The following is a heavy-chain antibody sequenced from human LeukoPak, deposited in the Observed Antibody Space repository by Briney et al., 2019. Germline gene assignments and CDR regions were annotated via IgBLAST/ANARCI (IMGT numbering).Heavy chain of an antibody. Sequence: SETLSLTCTVSGGSISNSYWSWIRQPPGKGLEWIGYIYYSGSTSYNPSLRSRVTISEDTSKNQFSLKLSSVTAADTAVYYCATQNNYGGTSDYWGQGTLVTVSS. J-gene: IGHJ4*02. CDR1: GGSISNSY. CDR2: IYYSGST. D-gene: IGHD4-23*01. CDR3: ATQNNYGGTSDY. V-gene: IGHV4-59*01.